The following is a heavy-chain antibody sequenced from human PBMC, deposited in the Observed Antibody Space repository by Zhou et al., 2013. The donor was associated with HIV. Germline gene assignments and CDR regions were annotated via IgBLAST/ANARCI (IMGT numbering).Heavy chain of an antibody. V-gene: IGHV1-69*05. CDR2: IIPIFGTA. CDR3: ARSCSSTSCYDNYYYYMDV. D-gene: IGHD2-2*01. J-gene: IGHJ6*03. Sequence: QVQLVQSGAEVKKPGSSVKVSCKASGGTFSSYAISWVRQAPGQGLEWMGGIIPIFGTANYAQKFQGRVTITTDESTSTAYMELSSLRSEDTAVYYCARSCSSTSCYDNYYYYMDVWGKGTTVTVSS. CDR1: GGTFSSYA.